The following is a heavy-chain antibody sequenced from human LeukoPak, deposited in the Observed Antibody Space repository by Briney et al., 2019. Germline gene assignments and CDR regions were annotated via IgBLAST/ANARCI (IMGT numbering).Heavy chain of an antibody. Sequence: GASVKVSCKASGGTFSSYAISWVRQAPGQGLEWMGGIIPIFGTANYAQKFQGRVTIATDESTSTAYMELSSLRSEDTAVYCCARDPGLWDYGDRRGAFDIWGQGTMVTVSS. V-gene: IGHV1-69*05. J-gene: IGHJ3*02. CDR3: ARDPGLWDYGDRRGAFDI. CDR2: IIPIFGTA. CDR1: GGTFSSYA. D-gene: IGHD4-17*01.